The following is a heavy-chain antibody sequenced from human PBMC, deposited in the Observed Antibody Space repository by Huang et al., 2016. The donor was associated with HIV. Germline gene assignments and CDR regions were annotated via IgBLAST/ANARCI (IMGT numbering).Heavy chain of an antibody. V-gene: IGHV3-15*05. CDR3: TTWARTSAGGN. J-gene: IGHJ4*02. CDR2: SKSKDDGGTT. Sequence: EVQLVESGGGLVKPGGSLRLSCAASGFTFKDAWMSWVRQTAGRVREWVGLSKSKDDGGTTDYAAPVKGRFTMSRDDSKNTFYLQMNSLKSEDTAVYYCTTWARTSAGGNWGQGTLVTVSS. CDR1: GFTFKDAW. D-gene: IGHD6-25*01.